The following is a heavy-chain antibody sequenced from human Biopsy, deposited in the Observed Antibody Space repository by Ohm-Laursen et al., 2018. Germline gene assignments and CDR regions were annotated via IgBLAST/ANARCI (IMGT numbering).Heavy chain of an antibody. CDR3: ARHSFGSGRDF. CDR2: IYHTGIT. Sequence: SDTLSLTCTVTDGSISNIINYWGWIRQPLGKGLEWLGSIYHTGITDYNPSPKSRVPISVDTSNNQFSLKLSSFTAADTAVYYCARHSFGSGRDFWGQGTLVTVSS. V-gene: IGHV4-39*01. J-gene: IGHJ4*02. D-gene: IGHD3-10*01. CDR1: DGSISNIINY.